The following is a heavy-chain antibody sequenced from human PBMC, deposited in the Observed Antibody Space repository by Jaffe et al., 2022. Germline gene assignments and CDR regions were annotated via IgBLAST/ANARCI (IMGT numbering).Heavy chain of an antibody. Sequence: QVQLVQSGAEVKKPGASVKVSCKASGYTFTSYYMHWVRQAPGQGLEWMGIINPSGGSTSYAQKFQGRVTMTRDTSTSTVYMELSSLRSEDTAVYYCARDQKQRIAAAGTPYYYYYMDVWGKGTTVTVSS. CDR2: INPSGGST. CDR1: GYTFTSYY. CDR3: ARDQKQRIAAAGTPYYYYYMDV. D-gene: IGHD6-13*01. J-gene: IGHJ6*03. V-gene: IGHV1-46*01.